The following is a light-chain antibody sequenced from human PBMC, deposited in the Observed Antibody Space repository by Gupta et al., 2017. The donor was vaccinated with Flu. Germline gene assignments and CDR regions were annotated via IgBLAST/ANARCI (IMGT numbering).Light chain of an antibody. CDR3: HQENNWHPFGT. Sequence: EIVVTQSPATLSVAPGESATLSCRTSRGIYNHLAWYQQKPGQAPRRLMFNASNRAQGCPAKCSGGGGGTEFNLTINGRQSEDVEFYYCHQENNWHPFGTCGQGTKVEIK. CDR2: NAS. J-gene: IGKJ1*01. V-gene: IGKV3-15*01. CDR1: RGIYNH.